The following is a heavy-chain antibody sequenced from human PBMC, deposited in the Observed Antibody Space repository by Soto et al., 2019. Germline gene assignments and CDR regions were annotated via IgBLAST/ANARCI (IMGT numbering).Heavy chain of an antibody. CDR3: ARDVYTYGVY. Sequence: QVQLVESGGGLVKPGESLRVSCAASGFSFRDDFMSWIRQAPGKGLEWVSYIGPYGNTIYYADSVKGRFTISRDDAKNTLYLHMTSLRAEDTAVYYCARDVYTYGVYWGQGSLVTVSS. J-gene: IGHJ4*02. V-gene: IGHV3-11*01. D-gene: IGHD3-16*01. CDR2: IGPYGNTI. CDR1: GFSFRDDF.